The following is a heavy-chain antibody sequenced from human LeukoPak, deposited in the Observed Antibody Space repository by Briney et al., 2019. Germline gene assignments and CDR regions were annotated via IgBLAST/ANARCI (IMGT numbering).Heavy chain of an antibody. V-gene: IGHV3-23*01. Sequence: GGSLRLSCAASGFTFTSFAMSWVRQAPGKGLEWVSTISRSGVATYYANSVKGRFTISRDNSKNTVYLQMNSLRAEDTAVYYCARDTDASFLNYWGQGTLVTVSS. CDR2: ISRSGVAT. CDR3: ARDTDASFLNY. CDR1: GFTFTSFA. J-gene: IGHJ4*02.